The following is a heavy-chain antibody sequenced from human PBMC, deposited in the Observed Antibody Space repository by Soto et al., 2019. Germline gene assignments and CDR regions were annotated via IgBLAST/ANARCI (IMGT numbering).Heavy chain of an antibody. CDR3: ASCQWNRPNQY. Sequence: EVQLEESGGGLVQPGGSLRLSCAASGLTVSNNYIRWVRHAPGKGLEWVSVIYRGGDTYYEDSVKGRFTISRDNSKNTVYLQMNSLRDEDTAVYYCASCQWNRPNQYWGQGTLVTVSS. CDR2: IYRGGDT. V-gene: IGHV3-66*01. D-gene: IGHD1-1*01. CDR1: GLTVSNNY. J-gene: IGHJ4*02.